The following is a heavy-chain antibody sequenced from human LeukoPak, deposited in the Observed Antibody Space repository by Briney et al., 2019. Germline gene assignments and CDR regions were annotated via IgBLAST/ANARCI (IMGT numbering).Heavy chain of an antibody. CDR3: AKQFLEAS. Sequence: GGSLRLSCAASGFTFSSYAMTWVRQAPGKGLEWVSTINAVDTNTYYADSVKGRFTVSRDNSKNTLYLQMNSLRAEDTAVYYCAKQFLEASWGQGTLVTVSS. CDR2: INAVDTNT. J-gene: IGHJ4*02. V-gene: IGHV3-23*01. D-gene: IGHD6-19*01. CDR1: GFTFSSYA.